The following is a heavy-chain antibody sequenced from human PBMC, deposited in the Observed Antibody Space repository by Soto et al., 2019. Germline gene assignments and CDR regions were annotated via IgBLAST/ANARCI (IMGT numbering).Heavy chain of an antibody. Sequence: QVQLQESGPGLVKPSGTLSLTCAVSGGSISSTNWWSWVRQPPGKGLEWIGEIYHSGSTNYNPSLKSRVTISVDKSRNQFSLELSSVTAADTAVYYCAKTRRYSRSSALLDYWGQGTLVSVSS. CDR1: GGSISSTNW. D-gene: IGHD6-6*01. CDR3: AKTRRYSRSSALLDY. CDR2: IYHSGST. V-gene: IGHV4-4*02. J-gene: IGHJ4*02.